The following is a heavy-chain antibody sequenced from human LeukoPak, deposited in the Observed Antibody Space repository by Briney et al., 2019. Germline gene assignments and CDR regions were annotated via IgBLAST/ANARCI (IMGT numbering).Heavy chain of an antibody. J-gene: IGHJ4*02. Sequence: SETLSLTCTVSGGSISSGSYYWSWIRQPAGKGLGWIGRIYTSGSTNYNPSLKSRVTISVDTSKNQFSLKLSSVTAADTAVYYCARERIAAAGTLDYWGQGTLVTVSS. CDR3: ARERIAAAGTLDY. CDR2: IYTSGST. CDR1: GGSISSGSYY. D-gene: IGHD6-13*01. V-gene: IGHV4-61*02.